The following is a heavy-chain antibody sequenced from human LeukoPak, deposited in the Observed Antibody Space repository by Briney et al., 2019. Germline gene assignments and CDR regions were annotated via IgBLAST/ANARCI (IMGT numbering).Heavy chain of an antibody. V-gene: IGHV1-2*02. D-gene: IGHD6-19*01. J-gene: IGHJ4*02. CDR1: GYTFTGYY. CDR3: ARDEDLRIAVAGLDY. CDR2: INPNSGGT. Sequence: ASVKVSCKASGYTFTGYYMHWVRQAPGQGLEWMGWINPNSGGTNYAQKFQGRVTMTRDTSISTAYMELSRLRSEDAAVYYCARDEDLRIAVAGLDYWGQGTLVTVSS.